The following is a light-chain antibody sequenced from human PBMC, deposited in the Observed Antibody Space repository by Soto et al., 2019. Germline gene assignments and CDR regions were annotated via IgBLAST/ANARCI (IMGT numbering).Light chain of an antibody. CDR2: GAS. J-gene: IGKJ4*01. CDR3: QQYGGSPPLT. Sequence: EIVLTQSPGTLSLSPGERATLSCRASQSVSSSYLAWYQQKPGQAPRLLMYGASNRATGITDRFSGSGSGTDFTLTISNLEPEDFAVYYCQQYGGSPPLTFGGGTKVEIK. V-gene: IGKV3-20*01. CDR1: QSVSSSY.